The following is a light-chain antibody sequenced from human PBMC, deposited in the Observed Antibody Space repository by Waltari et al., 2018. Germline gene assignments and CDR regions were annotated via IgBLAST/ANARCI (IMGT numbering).Light chain of an antibody. CDR2: VNSDGSH. V-gene: IGLV4-69*01. CDR3: QTGGHGTWV. Sequence: QLVLTQSPSASASLGASVKLTCTLSSGHSRNVIAWHHQQPEKGPRYLMKVNSDGSHSKGDEIPDRFSGSRSGAERYLTISSVQSEDEAGYYCQTGGHGTWVFGGGTKLTVL. CDR1: SGHSRNV. J-gene: IGLJ3*02.